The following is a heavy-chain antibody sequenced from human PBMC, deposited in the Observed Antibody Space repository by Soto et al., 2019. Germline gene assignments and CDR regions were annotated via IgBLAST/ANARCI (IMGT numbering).Heavy chain of an antibody. CDR2: ISYDGSNK. CDR1: GFTFSSYG. V-gene: IGHV3-30*18. J-gene: IGHJ6*02. D-gene: IGHD5-18*01. CDR3: AKDNGYSHTRGTDV. Sequence: QVQLVESGGGVVQPGRSLRLSCAASGFTFSSYGMHWVRQAPGKGLEGVAVISYDGSNKYYADSVKGRFTISRDNSKNTMYLQRNSLGAEDTAVYYCAKDNGYSHTRGTDVWGQGTTVTVSS.